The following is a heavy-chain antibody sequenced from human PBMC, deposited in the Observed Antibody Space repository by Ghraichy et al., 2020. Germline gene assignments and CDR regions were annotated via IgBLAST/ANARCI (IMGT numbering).Heavy chain of an antibody. CDR2: ISSSSSYI. V-gene: IGHV3-21*01. D-gene: IGHD1-26*01. CDR1: GFTFSSYS. J-gene: IGHJ4*02. CDR3: ARGPPLNVGATTDFDY. Sequence: GGSLRLSCAASGFTFSSYSMNWVRQAPGKGLEWVSSISSSSSYIYYADSVKGRFTISRDNAKNSLYLQMNSLRAEDTAVYYCARGPPLNVGATTDFDYWGQGTLVTVSS.